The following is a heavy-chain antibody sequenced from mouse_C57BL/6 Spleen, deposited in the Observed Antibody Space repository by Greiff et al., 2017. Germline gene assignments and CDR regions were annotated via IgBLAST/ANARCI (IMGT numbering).Heavy chain of an antibody. Sequence: QVQLQQSGAELVKPGASVKLSCTASGYTFTSYWMHWVKQRPGQGLEWIGKIDPSGGDTKYNRKFKDKATLTADKSSSTAYMQLSSLTDDDSAAYYCAYEETDYWGQGTSVTVSS. CDR1: GYTFTSYW. V-gene: IGHV1-7*01. CDR2: IDPSGGDT. J-gene: IGHJ4*01. CDR3: AYEETDY. D-gene: IGHD1-1*01.